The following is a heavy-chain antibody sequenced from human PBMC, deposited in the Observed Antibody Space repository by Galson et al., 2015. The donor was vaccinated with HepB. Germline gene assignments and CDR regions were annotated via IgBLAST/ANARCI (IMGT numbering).Heavy chain of an antibody. V-gene: IGHV3-33*08. J-gene: IGHJ4*02. CDR2: IWYDGSNK. CDR3: ARRAYYYDSSGYPYYFDY. CDR1: GFTFSSYG. Sequence: SLRLSCAASGFTFSSYGMHWVRQAPGKGPEWVAVIWYDGSNKYYADSVKGRFTISRDNSKNTLYLQMNSLRAEDTALYYCARRAYYYDSSGYPYYFDYWGQGTLVTVPS. D-gene: IGHD3-22*01.